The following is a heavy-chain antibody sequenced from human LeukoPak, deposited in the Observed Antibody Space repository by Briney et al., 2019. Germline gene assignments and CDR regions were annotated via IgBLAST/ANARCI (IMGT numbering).Heavy chain of an antibody. CDR3: ARVGPSGWYGMDV. J-gene: IGHJ6*02. D-gene: IGHD6-19*01. CDR2: IYTSGST. V-gene: IGHV4-38-2*01. CDR1: GYSISSGYY. Sequence: SETLSLTCAVSGYSISSGYYWGWIRQPPGKGLEWIGRIYTSGSTNYNPSLKSRVTMSVDTSKNQFSLKLSCVTAADTAVYYCARVGPSGWYGMDVWGQGTTVTVSS.